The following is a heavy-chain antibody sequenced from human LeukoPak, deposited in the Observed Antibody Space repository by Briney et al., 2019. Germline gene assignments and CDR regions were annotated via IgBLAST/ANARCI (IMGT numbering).Heavy chain of an antibody. CDR1: GYTFTSYG. CDR3: ARDRLRGSTRFDAFDI. Sequence: ASVKVSCKASGYTFTSYGISWVRQAPGQGLEWMGWISAYNGNTNYAQKLQGRVTMTTDTSTSTAYMELRSLRSDDTAVYYCARDRLRGSTRFDAFDIWGQGTMVTVSS. J-gene: IGHJ3*02. CDR2: ISAYNGNT. D-gene: IGHD3-16*01. V-gene: IGHV1-18*01.